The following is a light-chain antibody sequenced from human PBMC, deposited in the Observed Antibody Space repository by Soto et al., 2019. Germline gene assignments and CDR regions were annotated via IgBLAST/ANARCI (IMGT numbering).Light chain of an antibody. V-gene: IGKV1-39*01. CDR2: AAY. CDR3: QQTYSTPVT. J-gene: IGKJ4*01. CDR1: QSITNY. Sequence: DIQMTQSPSSLSASVGDRVTITCRASQSITNYLNWYQQKPGKAPKLLIYAAYNLQSGVPSRFSGSGSGTDFTLTISSLQPEDFATYYCQQTYSTPVTFGGGTKVEIK.